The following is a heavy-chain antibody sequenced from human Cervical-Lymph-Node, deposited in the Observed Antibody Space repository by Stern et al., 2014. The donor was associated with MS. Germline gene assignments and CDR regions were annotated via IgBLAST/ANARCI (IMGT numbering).Heavy chain of an antibody. CDR2: IYSGGST. CDR3: ARVSSGGFHFDY. D-gene: IGHD3-16*01. J-gene: IGHJ4*02. V-gene: IGHV3-66*02. CDR1: GFTFSSNY. Sequence: EVQLVESGGGLVQPGGSLRLSCAASGFTFSSNYMSWVRQAPGKGLEWVSVIYSGGSTYYADSVKGRVTIARDNSKNTLYLQMNSLRAEDTAVYYCARVSSGGFHFDYWGQGTLVTVSS.